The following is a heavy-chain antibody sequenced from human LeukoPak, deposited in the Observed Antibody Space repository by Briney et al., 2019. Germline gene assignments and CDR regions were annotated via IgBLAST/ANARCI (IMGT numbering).Heavy chain of an antibody. J-gene: IGHJ3*02. CDR3: ARGRHCSGGSCYSGGDAFDI. D-gene: IGHD2-15*01. CDR2: ISAYNGNT. V-gene: IGHV1-18*01. Sequence: ASVKVSCKASGYTFTSYGISWVRQAPGQGLEWMGWISAYNGNTNYAQKLQGRVTMTTDTSTSTAYMELRSLRSDDTAVYYCARGRHCSGGSCYSGGDAFDIWGQGPMVTVSS. CDR1: GYTFTSYG.